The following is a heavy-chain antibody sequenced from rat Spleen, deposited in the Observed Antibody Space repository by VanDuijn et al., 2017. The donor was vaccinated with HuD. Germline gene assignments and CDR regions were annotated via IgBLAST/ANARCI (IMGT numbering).Heavy chain of an antibody. D-gene: IGHD4-3*01. CDR1: GFSLISYS. V-gene: IGHV2-1*01. CDR3: ARHPPSFGVRGFDY. J-gene: IGHJ2*01. Sequence: QVQLKESGPGLVQPSQTLSLTCTVSGFSLISYSVNWVRQPPGKGLEWMGGIWGDGSTDYNSALKSRLGISRDTSKSQVFLKMNRRQTEDTGTYHCARHPPSFGVRGFDYWGQGVMVTVSS. CDR2: IWGDGST.